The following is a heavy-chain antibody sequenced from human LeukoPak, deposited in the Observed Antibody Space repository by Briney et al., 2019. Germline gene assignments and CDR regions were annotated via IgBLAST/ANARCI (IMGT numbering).Heavy chain of an antibody. CDR1: GFTFSSYW. Sequence: GGSLRLSCAASGFTFSSYWMHWVRHAPGKGLVWVSRINSDGSSTSYADSVKGRFTISRDNAKNTLYLQMNSLRAEDTAVYYCARDPYEPAVLGYWGQGTLVTVSS. V-gene: IGHV3-74*01. CDR3: ARDPYEPAVLGY. J-gene: IGHJ4*02. CDR2: INSDGSST. D-gene: IGHD3-3*01.